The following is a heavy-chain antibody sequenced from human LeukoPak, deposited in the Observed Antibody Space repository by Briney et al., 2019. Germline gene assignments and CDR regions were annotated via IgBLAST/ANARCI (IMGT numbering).Heavy chain of an antibody. J-gene: IGHJ4*02. V-gene: IGHV6-1*01. D-gene: IGHD5-18*01. Sequence: SQTLSLTCAISGDSISSNSAAWNWIRQFPSRGLEWLGRIYYRSKWYNDYAESVKSRITVNPDTSKNQFSLQLNSVTPEDTAVYFCARGNGYTYGSYYFDYWGQGTLVTVSS. CDR2: IYYRSKWYN. CDR3: ARGNGYTYGSYYFDY. CDR1: GDSISSNSAA.